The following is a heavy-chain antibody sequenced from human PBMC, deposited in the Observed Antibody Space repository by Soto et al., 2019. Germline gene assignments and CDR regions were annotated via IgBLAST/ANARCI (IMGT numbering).Heavy chain of an antibody. V-gene: IGHV4-38-2*01. J-gene: IGHJ4*02. Sequence: SETLSLTCAVSGYSMRSGYYWGWIRQPPGEGLEWIGNIYHSGKTYYNPSLKSRVSVSLDTSKNQFSLKLSSVTAADTAVYYCARAYCSGGSCRFDYWGQGTLVTVSS. CDR1: GYSMRSGYY. CDR3: ARAYCSGGSCRFDY. CDR2: IYHSGKT. D-gene: IGHD2-15*01.